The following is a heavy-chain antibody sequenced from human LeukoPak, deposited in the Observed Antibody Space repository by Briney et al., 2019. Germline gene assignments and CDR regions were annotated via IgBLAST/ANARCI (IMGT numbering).Heavy chain of an antibody. J-gene: IGHJ5*02. Sequence: ASVKVSCKASGYTFTGYYMHWVRQAPGQGLEWMGRINPNSGGTNYAQKFQGRVTMTRDMSISTAYMELSRLRSDDTAVYYCARTAVRITIFGVVPNWFDPWGQGTLVTVSS. D-gene: IGHD3-3*01. CDR1: GYTFTGYY. CDR2: INPNSGGT. CDR3: ARTAVRITIFGVVPNWFDP. V-gene: IGHV1-2*06.